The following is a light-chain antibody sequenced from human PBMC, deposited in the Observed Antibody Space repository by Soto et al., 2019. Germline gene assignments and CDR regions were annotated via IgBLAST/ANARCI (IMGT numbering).Light chain of an antibody. Sequence: QSALTQPPSASGSPGQSVTISCTGTNSDVGAYNFVSWYQQHPGKAPKLMIYEVTKRPSGVPDRFSGSKSANTASLTVSGLQVEDEADYYSSSYAGSNNYVFGPGTMVTV. V-gene: IGLV2-8*01. CDR1: NSDVGAYNF. J-gene: IGLJ1*01. CDR2: EVT. CDR3: SSYAGSNNYV.